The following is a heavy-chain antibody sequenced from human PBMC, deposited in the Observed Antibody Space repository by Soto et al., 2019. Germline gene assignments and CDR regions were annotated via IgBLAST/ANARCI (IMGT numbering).Heavy chain of an antibody. CDR1: GFTFSNAW. V-gene: IGHV3-48*04. J-gene: IGHJ4*02. CDR3: ASGTNGAFFVY. Sequence: GGSLRLSCAASGFTFSNAWMNWVRQAPGKGLEWVSYISSRSSTIFYADSVKGRFTISRDNVKNSLYLQMNSLRAEDTAVYYCASGTNGAFFVYWGQGILVTVSS. CDR2: ISSRSSTI. D-gene: IGHD2-8*01.